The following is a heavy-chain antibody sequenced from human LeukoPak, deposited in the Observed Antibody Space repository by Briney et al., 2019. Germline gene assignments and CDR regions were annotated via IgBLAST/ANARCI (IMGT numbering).Heavy chain of an antibody. CDR1: DYSTTSGDY. Sequence: AETLSLTCVVSDYSTTSGDYWAWIRQPPGKGLEWIGSLYYSVSTSYNPSLKSRVTMSVDPSKNQFSLNLRSVTAADTAVYFCARNMSTEGWFDSWGRGTLVTVSS. CDR3: ARNMSTEGWFDS. V-gene: IGHV4-38-2*01. D-gene: IGHD5/OR15-5a*01. CDR2: LYYSVST. J-gene: IGHJ5*01.